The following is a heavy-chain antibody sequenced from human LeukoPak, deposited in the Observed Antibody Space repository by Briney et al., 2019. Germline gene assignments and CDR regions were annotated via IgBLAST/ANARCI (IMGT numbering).Heavy chain of an antibody. J-gene: IGHJ4*02. D-gene: IGHD6-19*01. Sequence: GGSLRLSCAASGFTFSSYSMDWVRQAPGKGLEWVSYISSSSSTIYYADSVKGRFTISRDNAKNSLYLQMNSLRAEDTAVYYCARALHGSGCDYWSQGSLVTVSS. CDR3: ARALHGSGCDY. CDR1: GFTFSSYS. CDR2: ISSSSSTI. V-gene: IGHV3-48*04.